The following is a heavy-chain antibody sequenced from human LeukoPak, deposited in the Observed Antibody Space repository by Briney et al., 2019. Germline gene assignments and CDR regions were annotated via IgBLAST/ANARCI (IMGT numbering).Heavy chain of an antibody. V-gene: IGHV3-33*08. Sequence: GGSLRLSCAASGFTFSNYWMAWVRQAPGKGPEWVAVIWYDGSNKYYADSVKGRFTISRDNSKNTLYLQMNSLRAEDTAVYYCARENDSDYWGQGTLVTVSS. J-gene: IGHJ4*02. CDR2: IWYDGSNK. CDR3: ARENDSDY. CDR1: GFTFSNYW. D-gene: IGHD1-1*01.